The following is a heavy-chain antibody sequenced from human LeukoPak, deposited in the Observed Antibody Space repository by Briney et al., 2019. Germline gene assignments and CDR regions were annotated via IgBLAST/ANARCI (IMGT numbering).Heavy chain of an antibody. J-gene: IGHJ5*02. V-gene: IGHV3-11*01. CDR2: ISGSSTTI. CDR3: AREGITIFGVANSNWFDP. Sequence: GGSLRLSCAASGFTFSDHYMSWIRQAPGKGLEWVSYISGSSTTIYYADSVRGRFTISRDNGKNSLYLQVNSLRVEDTAIYYCAREGITIFGVANSNWFDPWGQGTLVTVSS. D-gene: IGHD3-3*01. CDR1: GFTFSDHY.